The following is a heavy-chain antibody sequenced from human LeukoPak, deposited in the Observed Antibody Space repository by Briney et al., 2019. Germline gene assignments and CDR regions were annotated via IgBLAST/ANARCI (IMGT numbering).Heavy chain of an antibody. CDR1: GYTFTGYY. Sequence: VASVKVSCKASGYTFTGYYTHWVRQAPGQGLEWMGWINPNSGGTNYAQKFQGRVTMTRDTSISTAYMELSRLRSDDTAVYYCARGSSVATILPFDYWGQGTLVTVSS. J-gene: IGHJ4*02. CDR2: INPNSGGT. V-gene: IGHV1-2*02. D-gene: IGHD5-12*01. CDR3: ARGSSVATILPFDY.